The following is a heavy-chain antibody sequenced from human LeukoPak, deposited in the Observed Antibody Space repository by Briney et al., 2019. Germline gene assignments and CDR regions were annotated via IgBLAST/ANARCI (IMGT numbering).Heavy chain of an antibody. J-gene: IGHJ5*02. CDR1: GFIFSS. CDR3: SKGTDFAP. Sequence: GGSLRLSCEASGFIFSSMNWVRQAPGKGLEWISYISHDSGVRYYADSVRGRFTISRDNAKNSLHLQMHSLRVEDTASYFCSKGTDFAPWGPGTLVTVSS. V-gene: IGHV3-48*01. CDR2: ISHDSGVR.